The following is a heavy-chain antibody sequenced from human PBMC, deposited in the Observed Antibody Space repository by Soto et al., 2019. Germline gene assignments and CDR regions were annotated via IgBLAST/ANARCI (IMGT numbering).Heavy chain of an antibody. Sequence: QVQLQESGPGLVKPSETLSLTCTVSGGSISSYYWSWIRQPPGKGLEWIGYIYYSGSTNYNPSLKSRVTXXVXTXXNQFSLKLSSVTAADTAVYYCARGLCSSTSCFEDYWGQGTLVTVSS. CDR3: ARGLCSSTSCFEDY. J-gene: IGHJ4*02. V-gene: IGHV4-59*01. D-gene: IGHD2-2*01. CDR1: GGSISSYY. CDR2: IYYSGST.